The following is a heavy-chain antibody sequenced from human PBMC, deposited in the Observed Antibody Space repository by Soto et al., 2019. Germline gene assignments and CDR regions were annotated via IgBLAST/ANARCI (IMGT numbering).Heavy chain of an antibody. D-gene: IGHD6-13*01. Sequence: PLGSLRLSCAASGFTFSSYSMNWVRQAPGKGLELVSSISSSSSYIYYADSVKGRFTISRDNAKNSLYLQMNSLRAEDTAVYYCARDMVPDYYYGMDVWGQGTTVTVSS. V-gene: IGHV3-21*01. CDR3: ARDMVPDYYYGMDV. J-gene: IGHJ6*02. CDR1: GFTFSSYS. CDR2: ISSSSSYI.